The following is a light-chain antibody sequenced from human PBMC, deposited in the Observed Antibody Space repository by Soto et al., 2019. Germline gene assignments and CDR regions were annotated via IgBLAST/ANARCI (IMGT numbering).Light chain of an antibody. CDR1: SSDVGYYNY. Sequence: QSALTQPASVSGSPGQSITISCTGTSSDVGYYNYVSWYQQHPGKVPKIIIYDVSNRPSGVSNRFSGSKSGNTASLTISGIQAEDEADYYCSSYTTVNTRVFGGGTKVTVL. CDR3: SSYTTVNTRV. V-gene: IGLV2-14*01. J-gene: IGLJ3*02. CDR2: DVS.